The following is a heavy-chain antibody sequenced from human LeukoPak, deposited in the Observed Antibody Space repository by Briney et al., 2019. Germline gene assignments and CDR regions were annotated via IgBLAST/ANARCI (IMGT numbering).Heavy chain of an antibody. CDR3: ANSPGGSTGWFPDS. D-gene: IGHD6-19*01. CDR1: GFTFSNSG. V-gene: IGHV3-30*02. Sequence: PGGSLRLSCVASGFTFSNSGMHWVRQAPGKGLEWVAFIRYDGSNKYYADSVKGRFTISRDNSKNTLYLQMNSLRAEDTAAYYCANSPGGSTGWFPDSWGQGTLVTVSS. CDR2: IRYDGSNK. J-gene: IGHJ4*02.